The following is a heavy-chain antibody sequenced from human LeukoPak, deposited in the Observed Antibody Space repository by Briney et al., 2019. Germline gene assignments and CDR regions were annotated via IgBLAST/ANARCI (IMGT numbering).Heavy chain of an antibody. CDR1: GGTFSSYG. CDR3: ARHLYYSNYGEFDY. J-gene: IGHJ4*02. D-gene: IGHD4-11*01. Sequence: ASVKVSCKASGGTFSSYGISWVRQAPGQGLEWMGWISAYNGNTNYAQKLQGRVTMTTDTSTSTAYMELRSLRSDDTAVYYCARHLYYSNYGEFDYWGQGTLVTVSS. CDR2: ISAYNGNT. V-gene: IGHV1-18*01.